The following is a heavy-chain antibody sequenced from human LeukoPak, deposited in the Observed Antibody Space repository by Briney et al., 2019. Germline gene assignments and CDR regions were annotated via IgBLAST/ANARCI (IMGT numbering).Heavy chain of an antibody. Sequence: PGGSLRLSCAASGFTFTNYWMTWVRQAPGKGLKWVANIMKDGGDKQYVDSVSGRFIISRDNGKNSVYLQMNGLRAEDTAVYYCVRDRDFYVFDLWGQGTLVTVSS. CDR3: VRDRDFYVFDL. CDR2: IMKDGGDK. V-gene: IGHV3-7*01. CDR1: GFTFTNYW. J-gene: IGHJ4*02. D-gene: IGHD3-10*02.